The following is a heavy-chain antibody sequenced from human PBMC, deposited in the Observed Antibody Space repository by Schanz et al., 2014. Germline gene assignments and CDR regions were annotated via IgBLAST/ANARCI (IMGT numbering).Heavy chain of an antibody. CDR2: INWNGGST. CDR1: GFGFDDYA. CDR3: ARDSGSSSWSPSDY. Sequence: EVQLVESGGGLVQPGGSLRLSCAASGFGFDDYAMSWVRQAPGKGLEWVSGINWNGGSTGYADSVKGRFTISRDNAKNSLYLQMTSLRAEDTAVYYCARDSGSSSWSPSDYWGQGTLVTVSS. D-gene: IGHD6-13*01. J-gene: IGHJ4*02. V-gene: IGHV3-20*04.